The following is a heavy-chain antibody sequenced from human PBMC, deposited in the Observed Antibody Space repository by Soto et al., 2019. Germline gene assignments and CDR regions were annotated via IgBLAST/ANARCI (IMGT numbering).Heavy chain of an antibody. Sequence: GASVKVSCKASGYTFTSYYMHWVRQAPGQGLEWMGISNPSGGSTSYAQKFQGRVTMTRDTSTSTVYMELSSLTSGDTAMYYCATVEVSGSGNFYFYHYCDMDVXG. CDR1: GYTFTSYY. CDR3: ATVEVSGSGNFYFYHYCDMDV. D-gene: IGHD3-10*01. J-gene: IGHJ6*01. CDR2: SNPSGGST. V-gene: IGHV1-46*01.